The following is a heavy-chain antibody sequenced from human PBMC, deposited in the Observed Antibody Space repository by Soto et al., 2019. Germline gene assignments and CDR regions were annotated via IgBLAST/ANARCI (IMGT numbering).Heavy chain of an antibody. CDR1: GFTFSSYS. CDR3: ARDRGTYGSGSYYNYFDY. CDR2: ISSSSSTI. Sequence: GGSRRLSCTASGFTFSSYSMNWVRQAPGKGLEWVSYISSSSSTIYYADSVKGRFTISRDNAKNSLYLQMNSLRAEDTAVYYCARDRGTYGSGSYYNYFDYWGQGTLVTVSS. J-gene: IGHJ4*02. D-gene: IGHD3-10*01. V-gene: IGHV3-48*04.